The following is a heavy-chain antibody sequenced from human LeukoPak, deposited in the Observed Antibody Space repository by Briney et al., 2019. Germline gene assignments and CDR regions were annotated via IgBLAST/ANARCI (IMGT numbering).Heavy chain of an antibody. CDR2: INSDSGGT. Sequence: ASVKVSCKASGYTFTGNYIHWVRQAPGQGLEWMGWINSDSGGTNYAQKFQGRVTMTRDTSISTAYMELSRLRSDDTAVYYCARQTRASYYFDHWGQGTLVTVSS. V-gene: IGHV1-2*02. J-gene: IGHJ4*02. CDR1: GYTFTGNY. CDR3: ARQTRASYYFDH. D-gene: IGHD2-2*01.